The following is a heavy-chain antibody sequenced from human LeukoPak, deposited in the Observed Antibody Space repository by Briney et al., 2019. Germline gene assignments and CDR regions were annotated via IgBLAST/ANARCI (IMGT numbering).Heavy chain of an antibody. CDR1: GGSISSSSYY. CDR2: IYYTRST. D-gene: IGHD3-22*01. J-gene: IGHJ2*01. CDR3: ARGATMIVVVIHDWYFDL. Sequence: SETLSLTCTVSGGSISSSSYYWGWIRQPPGKGLEWIGSIYYTRSTYYNPSLKSRVTISVDTSKNQFSLKLTSVTAADTAVYYCARGATMIVVVIHDWYFDLWGRGTLVTVSS. V-gene: IGHV4-39*01.